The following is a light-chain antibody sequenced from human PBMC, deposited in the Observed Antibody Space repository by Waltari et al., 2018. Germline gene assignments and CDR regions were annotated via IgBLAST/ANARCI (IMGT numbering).Light chain of an antibody. CDR3: QQRNSWPRT. Sequence: EIVLTQSPATLSLSPGETATPSCRASQIITTYLAWFQQKPGQAPRLLIYDAINRATGIPARFSGSGSGTDFTLTISSLEPEDFAVYYCQQRNSWPRTFGQGTKVEIK. J-gene: IGKJ1*01. V-gene: IGKV3-11*01. CDR2: DAI. CDR1: QIITTY.